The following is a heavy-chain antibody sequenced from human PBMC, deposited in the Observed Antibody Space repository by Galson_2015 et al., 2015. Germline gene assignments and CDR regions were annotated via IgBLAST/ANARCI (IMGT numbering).Heavy chain of an antibody. D-gene: IGHD3-10*01. CDR3: ARDYYGSESFIST. CDR1: GFIFSTYG. J-gene: IGHJ5*02. CDR2: IWYDGSKK. Sequence: SLRLSCAGSGFIFSTYGMHWVRQAPGKGLEWVAVIWYDGSKKYYADSVKGRFTISRDNSKNTLYLQMNRLRAEDMAVYYCARDYYGSESFISTWGQGTLVTVSS. V-gene: IGHV3-33*01.